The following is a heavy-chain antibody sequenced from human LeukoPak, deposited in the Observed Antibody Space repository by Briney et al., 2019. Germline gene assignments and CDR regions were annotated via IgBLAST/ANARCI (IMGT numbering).Heavy chain of an antibody. CDR2: IYYSGST. Sequence: SETLSLTCTVSGGSISSYYWSWIRQPPGKGLEWIGYIYYSGSTNYNPSLKSRVTISVDTSKNQFSLKLSSVTAADTAVYYCARGRYYDSSGNYGMDVWGQGTTVTVSS. D-gene: IGHD3-22*01. J-gene: IGHJ6*02. V-gene: IGHV4-59*12. CDR3: ARGRYYDSSGNYGMDV. CDR1: GGSISSYY.